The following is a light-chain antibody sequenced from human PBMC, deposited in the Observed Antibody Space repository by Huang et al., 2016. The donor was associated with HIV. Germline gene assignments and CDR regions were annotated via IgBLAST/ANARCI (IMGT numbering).Light chain of an antibody. CDR2: LGS. J-gene: IGKJ4*01. CDR3: MQALQTPRT. CDR1: QRLLHSDGYNY. V-gene: IGKV2-28*01. Sequence: DIVMTQSPLSLPVTPGEPASISCRSSQRLLHSDGYNYLDWYLKRPGQSPQLLIYLGSNRAAGVPDRFSGSGSGTDFTLKISRLEAEDVGVYYCMQALQTPRTFGGGTKVEIK.